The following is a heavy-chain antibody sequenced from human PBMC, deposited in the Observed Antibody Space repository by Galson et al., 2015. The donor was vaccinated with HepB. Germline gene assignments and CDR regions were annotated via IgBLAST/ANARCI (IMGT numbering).Heavy chain of an antibody. J-gene: IGHJ4*02. D-gene: IGHD4-17*01. V-gene: IGHV3-33*01. CDR2: IWYDGSNK. Sequence: SLRLSCAASGFTFSSYGMHWVRQAPGKGLEWVAVIWYDGSNKYYADSVKGRFTISRDNSKNTLYLQMNSLRAEDTAVYYCARDLGPYGDLGYWGQGTLVTVSS. CDR1: GFTFSSYG. CDR3: ARDLGPYGDLGY.